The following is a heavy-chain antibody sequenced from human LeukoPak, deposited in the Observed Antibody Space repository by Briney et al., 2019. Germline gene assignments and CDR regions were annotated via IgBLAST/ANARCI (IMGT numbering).Heavy chain of an antibody. CDR3: ARQDYYDTGTWYFDL. D-gene: IGHD3-22*01. CDR2: IYHSGNT. CDR1: GGSISRSNW. V-gene: IGHV4-4*02. Sequence: SETLSLTCTVSGGSISRSNWWSWVRQPPGKGLEWIGEIYHSGNTKYNPSLKSRVTISMDKSKNQFSLKLSSVTAADTAVYYCARQDYYDTGTWYFDLWGRGTLVTVSS. J-gene: IGHJ2*01.